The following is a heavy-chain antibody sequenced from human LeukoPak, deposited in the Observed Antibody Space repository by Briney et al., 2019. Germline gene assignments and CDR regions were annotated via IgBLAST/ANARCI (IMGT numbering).Heavy chain of an antibody. CDR3: ARGLRVPAATSHYYGMDV. CDR1: GGSFSGYY. Sequence: PSETLSLTCAVYGGSFSGYYWSWIRQPPGKGLEWIGEINHSGSTNYNPSLKSRVTISVDTSKNQFSLKLSSVTAADTAVYYCARGLRVPAATSHYYGMDVWGKGTTVTVSS. D-gene: IGHD2-2*01. CDR2: INHSGST. V-gene: IGHV4-34*01. J-gene: IGHJ6*04.